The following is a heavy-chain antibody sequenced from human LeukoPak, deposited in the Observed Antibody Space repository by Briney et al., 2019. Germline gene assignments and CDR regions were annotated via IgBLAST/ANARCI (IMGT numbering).Heavy chain of an antibody. CDR2: IKHSGST. CDR1: GGTFSVYS. Sequence: SETLSLTCAVYGGTFSVYSWSWIRQPPGKGLEWIGEIKHSGSTNYNPSLKSRVTISVDTSKNHFSLKLSSVTAADTAVYYCAREQWLVPFFDYWGQGTLVTVSS. CDR3: AREQWLVPFFDY. J-gene: IGHJ4*02. D-gene: IGHD6-19*01. V-gene: IGHV4-34*01.